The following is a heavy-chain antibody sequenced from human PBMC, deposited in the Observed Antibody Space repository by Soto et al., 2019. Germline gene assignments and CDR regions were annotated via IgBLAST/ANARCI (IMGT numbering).Heavy chain of an antibody. V-gene: IGHV4-34*01. J-gene: IGHJ4*01. CDR3: ARGDLRTAF. CDR2: INHSGST. Sequence: LSLTCAVYGGSFSDYYWSWIRQPPGKGLEWIGEINHSGSTNYNPSLKSRVTISVDTSKNQFSLKLSSVTAADTAVYYCARGDLRTAFWGQGTLVTVSS. CDR1: GGSFSDYY.